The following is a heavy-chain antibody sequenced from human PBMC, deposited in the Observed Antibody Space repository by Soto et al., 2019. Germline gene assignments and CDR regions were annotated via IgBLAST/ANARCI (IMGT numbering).Heavy chain of an antibody. Sequence: SETLSLTCAVSSGSISSSNWWSWVRQPPGKGLEWIGEIYHSGSTNYNPSLKSRVTISVDKSKNQFSLKLSSVTAADTAVYYCARGYDILTGWDAFDIWGQGTMVTVSS. J-gene: IGHJ3*02. CDR1: SGSISSSNW. CDR2: IYHSGST. CDR3: ARGYDILTGWDAFDI. V-gene: IGHV4-4*02. D-gene: IGHD3-9*01.